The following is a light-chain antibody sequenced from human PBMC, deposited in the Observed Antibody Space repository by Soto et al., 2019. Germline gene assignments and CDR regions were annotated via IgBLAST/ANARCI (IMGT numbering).Light chain of an antibody. V-gene: IGKV3-15*01. Sequence: EIVMTPSPATLAVSPGERATVSCRASQSVRSNLAWYQQKPGQAPRLLIYGASTRATGIPARFSGSGSGTEFTLTISSLQSEDFAVYYCQQYNNWPPITFGQGTRLEIK. J-gene: IGKJ5*01. CDR2: GAS. CDR1: QSVRSN. CDR3: QQYNNWPPIT.